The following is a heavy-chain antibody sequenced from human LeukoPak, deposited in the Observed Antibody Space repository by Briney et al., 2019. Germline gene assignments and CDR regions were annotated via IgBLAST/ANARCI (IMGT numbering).Heavy chain of an antibody. V-gene: IGHV3-43*01. J-gene: IGHJ4*02. D-gene: IGHD3-9*01. CDR2: VGWDGVPT. CDR3: AKGSTYNILTDNLDY. Sequence: GGSLRLSCAASGFTFDDYVMDWVRQAPGEGLEWVSLVGWDGVPTHYADSVKGRVIISRDNTKESLYLQMNSLRTEDTAVYYCAKGSTYNILTDNLDYWGQGTLVTVSS. CDR1: GFTFDDYV.